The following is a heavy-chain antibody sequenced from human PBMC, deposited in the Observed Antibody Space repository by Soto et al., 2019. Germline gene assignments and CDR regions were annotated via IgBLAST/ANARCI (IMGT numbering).Heavy chain of an antibody. D-gene: IGHD5-12*01. CDR3: ARDGEWLQRYYYHYNGMDV. J-gene: IGHJ6*02. CDR1: GYTFSGYY. Sequence: GASVKVSCKASGYTFSGYYMYWVRQAPGQGLEWMGWINPNTGGTNYGQKFQGRVTMTRDTSISTAYMELSRLRSDDTAVYYCARDGEWLQRYYYHYNGMDVWGQGTTVTVSS. CDR2: INPNTGGT. V-gene: IGHV1-2*02.